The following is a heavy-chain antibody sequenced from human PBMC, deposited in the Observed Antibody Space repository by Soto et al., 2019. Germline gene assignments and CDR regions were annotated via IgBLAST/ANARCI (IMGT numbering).Heavy chain of an antibody. D-gene: IGHD6-13*01. Sequence: GGSLRLSCAASGFTFNNYGMHWVRQAPGKGLEWVAVISYDGGYKLYADAVKGRFTIPRDNSKNTVYLQMISLRVEDTAVYYCAKDLSSSWPPDYWGQGTLVTVSS. V-gene: IGHV3-30*18. CDR1: GFTFNNYG. CDR2: ISYDGGYK. CDR3: AKDLSSSWPPDY. J-gene: IGHJ4*02.